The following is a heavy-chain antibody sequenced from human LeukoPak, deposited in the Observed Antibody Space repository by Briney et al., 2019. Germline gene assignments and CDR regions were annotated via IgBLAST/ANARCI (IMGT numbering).Heavy chain of an antibody. V-gene: IGHV3-23*01. Sequence: GGSLRLSCAASGFTFSSCWMSWVRQAPGKGLEWVSAISGSGGSTYYADSVKGRFTISRDNSKNTLYLQMNSLRAEDTAVYYCAKAVVVPAATDYWGQGTLVTVSS. J-gene: IGHJ4*02. CDR1: GFTFSSCW. D-gene: IGHD2-2*01. CDR2: ISGSGGST. CDR3: AKAVVVPAATDY.